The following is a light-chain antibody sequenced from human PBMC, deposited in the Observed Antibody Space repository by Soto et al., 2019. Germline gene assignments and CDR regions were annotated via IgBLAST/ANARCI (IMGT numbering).Light chain of an antibody. CDR1: QTIINW. CDR2: KAS. CDR3: QQYHTYWWT. J-gene: IGKJ1*01. Sequence: IQLTQSPSLLSASVGDRVTINCGASQTIINWLAWYQQKPGKAPKLLIYKASTLEGEVPSRFSGSGSETEFTLTINSLQPDDSATYYCQQYHTYWWTFGQGTKVDNK. V-gene: IGKV1-5*03.